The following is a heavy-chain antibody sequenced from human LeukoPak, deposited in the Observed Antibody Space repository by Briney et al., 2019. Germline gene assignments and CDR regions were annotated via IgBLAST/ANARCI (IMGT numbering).Heavy chain of an antibody. CDR3: ARDGYYGSGSYYLIDY. Sequence: GAPVKVSCKASGYTFTNDGITWVRQAPGRGLEWMGWISPFNGNTNSAQKLQDRGTMTTDPSTSTAYMERRSLRSDDTAIYYCARDGYYGSGSYYLIDYWGQGSLVTVSS. D-gene: IGHD3-10*01. J-gene: IGHJ4*02. CDR2: ISPFNGNT. V-gene: IGHV1-18*04. CDR1: GYTFTNDG.